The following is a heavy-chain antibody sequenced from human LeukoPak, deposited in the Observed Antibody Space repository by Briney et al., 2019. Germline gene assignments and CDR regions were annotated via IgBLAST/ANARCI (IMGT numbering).Heavy chain of an antibody. V-gene: IGHV1-69*05. CDR2: IIPIFGTA. CDR3: AREPYITIFGVVIPWYFDY. D-gene: IGHD3-3*01. CDR1: GGTFSSYA. J-gene: IGHJ4*02. Sequence: ASXXVSCMASGGTFSSYAISWVRQAPGQGVEWMGRIIPIFGTANYAQKFQGRVTITTDESTSTAYMELSSLRSEDTAVYYCAREPYITIFGVVIPWYFDYWRQGTLVTVSS.